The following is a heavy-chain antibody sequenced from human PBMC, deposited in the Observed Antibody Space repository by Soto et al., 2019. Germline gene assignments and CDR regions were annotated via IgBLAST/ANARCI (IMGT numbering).Heavy chain of an antibody. CDR1: GGSINSNNYY. CDR2: IYYDGST. D-gene: IGHD2-15*01. Sequence: SETLSLTCTVSGGSINSNNYYWAWIRQPPGKGLAWIASIYYDGSTYYNPSLKSRVSISIDTSKNHFSLKLTSATAADTAVYYCAKVVVAATRHTDFDSWGQGTLVTVSS. V-gene: IGHV4-39*02. J-gene: IGHJ4*02. CDR3: AKVVVAATRHTDFDS.